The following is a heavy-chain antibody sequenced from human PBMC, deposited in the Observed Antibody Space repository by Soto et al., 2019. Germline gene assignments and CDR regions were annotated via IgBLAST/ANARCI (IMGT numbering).Heavy chain of an antibody. J-gene: IGHJ6*02. CDR1: RFTFSSYA. CDR2: ISYDGSNK. Sequence: VGSLRLSCAASRFTFSSYAMHWVRQAPGKGLEWVAVISYDGSNKYYADSVKGRFTISRDNSKNTLYLQMNSLGAEDTAVYYCARSDFWSGYYYYYYYGMDVWGQGTTVTVSS. V-gene: IGHV3-30-3*01. CDR3: ARSDFWSGYYYYYYYGMDV. D-gene: IGHD3-3*01.